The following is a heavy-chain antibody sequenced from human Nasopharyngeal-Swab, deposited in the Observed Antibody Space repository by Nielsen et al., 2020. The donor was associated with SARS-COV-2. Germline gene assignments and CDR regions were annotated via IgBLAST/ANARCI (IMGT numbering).Heavy chain of an antibody. J-gene: IGHJ5*02. CDR2: INNRGDDT. V-gene: IGHV3-23*01. Sequence: GESLKISCAASGFIFSNYAMSWVRQAPGKGLEWVSTINNRGDDTHYVDSVRGRFTVSRDNSKNTLYSQMNSLRGEDTAIYYCVKDLAYDEVSWGQGTLVTVSS. CDR1: GFIFSNYA. D-gene: IGHD5-12*01. CDR3: VKDLAYDEVS.